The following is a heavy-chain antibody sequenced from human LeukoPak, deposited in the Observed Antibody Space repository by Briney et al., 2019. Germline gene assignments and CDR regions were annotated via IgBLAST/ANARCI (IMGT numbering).Heavy chain of an antibody. Sequence: SETLSLTCVVSGGSFSGYYWGWIRLPPGRGLEWIGYVYYSGSTNYNPSFKSRITISVDTSRSQFSLQLSSVTAADTAVYYCARIHRYCSGGACYVLDNWGQGTLVAVSS. V-gene: IGHV4-59*01. CDR1: GGSFSGYY. D-gene: IGHD2-15*01. CDR3: ARIHRYCSGGACYVLDN. CDR2: VYYSGST. J-gene: IGHJ4*02.